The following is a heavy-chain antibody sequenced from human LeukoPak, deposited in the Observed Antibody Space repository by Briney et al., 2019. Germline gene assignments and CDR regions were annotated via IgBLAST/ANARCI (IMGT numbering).Heavy chain of an antibody. Sequence: SETLSLTCTVSGGSISSYYWSWIRQPPGKGLEWIGYIYYSGSTNYNPSLKSRVTISVDTSKNQFSLKLSSVTAADTAVYYCARHGRTALFDYWGQGTLVTVSS. CDR2: IYYSGST. V-gene: IGHV4-59*01. CDR3: ARHGRTALFDY. J-gene: IGHJ4*02. CDR1: GGSISSYY. D-gene: IGHD1-1*01.